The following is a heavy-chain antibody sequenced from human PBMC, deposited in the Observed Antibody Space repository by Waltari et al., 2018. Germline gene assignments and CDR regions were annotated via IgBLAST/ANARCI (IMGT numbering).Heavy chain of an antibody. CDR3: ARGSAGTMVRGVPALDYFDY. J-gene: IGHJ4*02. CDR1: GGSISSYY. D-gene: IGHD3-10*01. V-gene: IGHV4-4*07. Sequence: QVQLQESGPGLVKPSETLSLTCTVSGGSISSYYWSWIRQPAGQGLEWIGRIYTSGSTNYNPSRKGRVTMSVDRSKNQFSLKLSSVTAADAAVDYCARGSAGTMVRGVPALDYFDYWGQGTLVTVSS. CDR2: IYTSGST.